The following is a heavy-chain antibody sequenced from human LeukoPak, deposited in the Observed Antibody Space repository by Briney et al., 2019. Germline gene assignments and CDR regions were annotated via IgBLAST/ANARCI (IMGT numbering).Heavy chain of an antibody. D-gene: IGHD4-17*01. CDR1: GGSFSGYY. V-gene: IGHV4-34*01. Sequence: SETLSLTCAVYGGSFSGYYWSWIRQPPGKGLEWIGEINHSGSTNYNPSLKSRVTISVDTSKNQFSLKLSSVTAADTAVYYCAGSTVVTLAFDYWGQGTLVTVSS. J-gene: IGHJ4*02. CDR3: AGSTVVTLAFDY. CDR2: INHSGST.